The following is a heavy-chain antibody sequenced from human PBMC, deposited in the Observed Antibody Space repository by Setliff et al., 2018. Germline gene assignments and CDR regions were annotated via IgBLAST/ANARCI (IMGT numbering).Heavy chain of an antibody. J-gene: IGHJ6*02. V-gene: IGHV4-4*07. CDR2: IYVTEST. D-gene: IGHD3-16*01. CDR1: GDSISNYY. CDR3: ARSMIQRNYYCGLDV. Sequence: SETLSLTCTVSGDSISNYYWNWIRQPAGKGLEWIGRIYVTESTKYKPSLKSRVTMLVDTSKNQFSLKLSSVTAADTAVYYCARSMIQRNYYCGLDVWGQGTTVTVSS.